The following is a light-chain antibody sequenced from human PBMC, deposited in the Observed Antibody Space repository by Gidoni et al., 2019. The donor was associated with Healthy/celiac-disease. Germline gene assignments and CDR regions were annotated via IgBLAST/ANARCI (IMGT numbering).Light chain of an antibody. J-gene: IGKJ3*01. CDR2: GAS. CDR3: QQYYSTPPT. Sequence: DIVMTQPPDSLAVSLGERATINCKSSQIVFYSSNKKNYLAWYQQKPGQPPKLLIYGASTRESVVPDRFSGSWSGTDFTLTISSLQAEDVAFYYCQQYYSTPPTFGPGTKVEIK. V-gene: IGKV4-1*01. CDR1: QIVFYSSNKKNY.